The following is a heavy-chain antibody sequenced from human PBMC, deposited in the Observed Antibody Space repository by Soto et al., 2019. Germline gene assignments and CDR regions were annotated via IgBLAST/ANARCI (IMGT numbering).Heavy chain of an antibody. J-gene: IGHJ3*02. V-gene: IGHV3-53*04. D-gene: IGHD6-19*01. CDR2: IYSGGST. CDR1: GFTVSSNY. Sequence: EVQLVESGGGLVQPGGSLRLSCAASGFTVSSNYMSWVRQAPGKGLEWVSVIYSGGSTYYADSVKGRFTISRHNSKNTLYLQMNSLRAEDTAVYYCAREGYSSGWYGDHDAFDIWGQGTMVTVS. CDR3: AREGYSSGWYGDHDAFDI.